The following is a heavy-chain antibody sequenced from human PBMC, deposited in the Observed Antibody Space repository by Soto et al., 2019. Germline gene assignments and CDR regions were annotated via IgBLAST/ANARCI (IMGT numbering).Heavy chain of an antibody. Sequence: SETLSLTCTVSGGSISSSSYYWGWIRQPPGKGLEWIGCIYYSGSTYYSPSLKNRVTISVDTSKNQFSLKLSSVTAADTAVYYCARLDGSGSYYNKYYYYYYMDVWGKGTTVTVSS. J-gene: IGHJ6*03. CDR2: IYYSGST. CDR1: GGSISSSSYY. CDR3: ARLDGSGSYYNKYYYYYYMDV. D-gene: IGHD3-10*01. V-gene: IGHV4-39*01.